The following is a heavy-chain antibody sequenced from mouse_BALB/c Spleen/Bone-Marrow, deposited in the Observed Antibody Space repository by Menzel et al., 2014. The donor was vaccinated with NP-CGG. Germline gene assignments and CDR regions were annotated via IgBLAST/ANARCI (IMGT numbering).Heavy chain of an antibody. CDR1: GFSLTSYG. CDR2: IWAGGGT. CDR3: VRDREFSYAIDF. J-gene: IGHJ4*01. V-gene: IGHV2-9*02. D-gene: IGHD3-1*01. Sequence: VQLQQSGPGLVAPSQSLSITCTVSGFSLTSYGVHWVRQPPGKGLQWLGVIWAGGGTNYNSALMSRLSISKDNSKSQVFLKMNSLQTDDTAMYYCVRDREFSYAIDFLGQGTSVTVSS.